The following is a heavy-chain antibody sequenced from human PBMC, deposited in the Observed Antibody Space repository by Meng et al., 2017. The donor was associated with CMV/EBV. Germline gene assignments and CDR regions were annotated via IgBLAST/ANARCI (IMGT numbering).Heavy chain of an antibody. CDR2: ISGGGGST. CDR1: GFTFSSYA. J-gene: IGHJ6*02. CDR3: AKTTAVDTRSYYYYGMDV. V-gene: IGHV3-23*01. D-gene: IGHD6-13*01. Sequence: GESLKISCAASGFTFSSYAMSWVRQAPGKRLEWVSAISGGGGSTYYADSVKGRFTISRDNSKNTLYLQMNSLRAEDTAVYYCAKTTAVDTRSYYYYGMDVWGQGTTVTVSS.